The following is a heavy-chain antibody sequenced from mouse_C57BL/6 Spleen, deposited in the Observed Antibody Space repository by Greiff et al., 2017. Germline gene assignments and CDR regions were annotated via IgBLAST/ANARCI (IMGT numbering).Heavy chain of an antibody. CDR3: TRDGNYPYYAIDD. D-gene: IGHD2-1*01. CDR1: GFTFSSYA. V-gene: IGHV5-9-1*02. J-gene: IGHJ4*01. CDR2: INSGGDYL. Sequence: EVQLVESGEGLVKPGGSLKLSCAASGFTFSSYALSWVRQTPEKRLEWVAYINSGGDYLYYPATVKGQFTISRDNARNTLYLQLSNLKSEDTAMYYCTRDGNYPYYAIDDWGQGTSGTVSS.